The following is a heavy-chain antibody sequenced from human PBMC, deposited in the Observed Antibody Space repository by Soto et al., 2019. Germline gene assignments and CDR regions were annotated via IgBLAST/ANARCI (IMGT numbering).Heavy chain of an antibody. J-gene: IGHJ6*02. CDR2: IKQDGSEK. D-gene: IGHD6-13*01. V-gene: IGHV3-7*01. CDR1: GFTFSSYW. CDR3: ARKAAGFYYYYGMDV. Sequence: PGGSLRLSCAASGFTFSSYWMSWVRQAPGKGLEWVANIKQDGSEKYYVDSVKGRFTISRDNAKNSLYLQMNSLRAEDTAVYYCARKAAGFYYYYGMDVWGQGTTVTVSS.